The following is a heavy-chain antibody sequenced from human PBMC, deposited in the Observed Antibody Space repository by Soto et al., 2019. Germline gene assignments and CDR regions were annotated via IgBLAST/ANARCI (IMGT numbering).Heavy chain of an antibody. CDR2: ISCSGGTT. Sequence: GGSLRLSCAASGFTFTTHPIIWLRPAPGKGLEWVSSISCSGGTTDYADSVKGRFTISRDNSKNTLYLQMNSLRAEDTALYYCAKGLGEFSYYGMDVWGQGTTVTVSS. D-gene: IGHD3-10*01. CDR1: GFTFTTHP. V-gene: IGHV3-23*01. J-gene: IGHJ6*02. CDR3: AKGLGEFSYYGMDV.